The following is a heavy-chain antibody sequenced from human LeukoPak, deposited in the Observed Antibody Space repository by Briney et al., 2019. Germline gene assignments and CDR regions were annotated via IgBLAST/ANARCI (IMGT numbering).Heavy chain of an antibody. D-gene: IGHD6-19*01. Sequence: GGSLRLSCAASGFTFSSYSMNWVRQAPGKGLEWVSSISSSSSYIYYADSVKGRFTISRDNAKNSLYLQMNSLRAEDTAVYYCARGGSGYSSGWYHYWGQGTLVTISS. CDR3: ARGGSGYSSGWYHY. V-gene: IGHV3-21*01. J-gene: IGHJ4*02. CDR2: ISSSSSYI. CDR1: GFTFSSYS.